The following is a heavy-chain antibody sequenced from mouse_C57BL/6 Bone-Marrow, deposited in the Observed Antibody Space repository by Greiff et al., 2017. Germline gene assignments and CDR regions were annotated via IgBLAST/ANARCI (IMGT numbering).Heavy chain of an antibody. CDR2: IDPSDSYT. V-gene: IGHV1-50*01. D-gene: IGHD1-1*01. Sequence: VKLQQPGAELVKPGASVKLSCKASGYTFTSYWMQWVKQRPGQGLEWIGEIDPSDSYTNYNQKFKGKATLTVDTSSSTAYMQLSSLTSEDSAVYYCATTVDYWGQGTTLTVSS. CDR3: ATTVDY. CDR1: GYTFTSYW. J-gene: IGHJ2*01.